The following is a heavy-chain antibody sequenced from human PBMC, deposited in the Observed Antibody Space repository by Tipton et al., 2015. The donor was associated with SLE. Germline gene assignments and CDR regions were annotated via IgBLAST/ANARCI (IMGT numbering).Heavy chain of an antibody. CDR3: VRGPRGSSGYPN. Sequence: GLVKPSETLTLTCTVSGVSITTTTYSWGWIRQPAGKGLEWIGNFYYTGSAYYSPSLRSRVTMSVDTSKNQFSLKLNSVTAADTAVYYCVRGPRGSSGYPNWGQGTLVTVSS. J-gene: IGHJ4*02. CDR1: GVSITTTTYS. V-gene: IGHV4-39*02. D-gene: IGHD3-22*01. CDR2: FYYTGSA.